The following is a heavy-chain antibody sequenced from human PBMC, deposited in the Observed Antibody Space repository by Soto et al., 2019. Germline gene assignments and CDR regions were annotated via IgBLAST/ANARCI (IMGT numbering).Heavy chain of an antibody. D-gene: IGHD2-2*01. CDR1: GSTFTSYG. CDR3: AIVRGYCSSTSCEMDAFDL. V-gene: IGHV1-18*04. Sequence: ASVKVFCKASGSTFTSYGISWVRQVPAQGLEWMGWISAYNGSTNYAQELQGRVTMNTGTSTSTADMELTSLRPNGTALYSCAIVRGYCSSTSCEMDAFDLWRR. CDR2: ISAYNGST. J-gene: IGHJ2*01.